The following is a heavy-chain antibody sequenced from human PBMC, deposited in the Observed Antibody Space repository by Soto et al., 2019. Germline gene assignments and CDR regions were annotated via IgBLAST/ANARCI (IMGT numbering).Heavy chain of an antibody. Sequence: PGGSLRLSCAASGFTFSSYEMNWVRQAPGKGLEWVSYISTSGSTIYYADSVKGRFTISRDNAKNSLYLQMNSLRAEDTAVYYCERVGDGSGLSPWGQGTLVTVSS. V-gene: IGHV3-48*03. D-gene: IGHD3-10*01. CDR2: ISTSGSTI. CDR3: ERVGDGSGLSP. CDR1: GFTFSSYE. J-gene: IGHJ5*02.